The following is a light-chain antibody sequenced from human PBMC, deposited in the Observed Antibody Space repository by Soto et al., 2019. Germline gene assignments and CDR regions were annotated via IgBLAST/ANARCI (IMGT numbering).Light chain of an antibody. CDR1: QSISSW. CDR3: QQYNSMGT. J-gene: IGKJ1*01. CDR2: KAS. Sequence: DIQMTQSPSTLSASLGDRVTITCRASQSISSWLAWFQQKPGKAPKLLIYKASTLERGVPSRFNGSGSGTEFTLTISSLQPDDFATYYCQQYNSMGTFGQGTKVEIK. V-gene: IGKV1-5*03.